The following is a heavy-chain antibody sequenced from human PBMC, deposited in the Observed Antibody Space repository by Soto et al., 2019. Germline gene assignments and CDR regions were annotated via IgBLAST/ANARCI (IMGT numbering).Heavy chain of an antibody. CDR3: AKVRRDSPTLGTFDY. J-gene: IGHJ4*02. CDR2: ISGSGGST. Sequence: GGSLRLSCAASGFTFSSYAMSWVRQAPGKGLEWVSAISGSGGSTYYADSVKGRFTISRDNSKNTLYLQMNSLRAEDTAVYYCAKVRRDSPTLGTFDYWGQGTLVTVAS. CDR1: GFTFSSYA. V-gene: IGHV3-23*01. D-gene: IGHD3-10*01.